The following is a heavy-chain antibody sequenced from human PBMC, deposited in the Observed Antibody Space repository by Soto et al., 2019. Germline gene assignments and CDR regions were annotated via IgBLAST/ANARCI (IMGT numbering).Heavy chain of an antibody. Sequence: SETLSLTCTVSGGSISSSNYYWAWIRQPPGKGLEWIGSFYYSGSTYYKPSPKSRVSISIDTSKNQFSLKLSSVTAADTAVYYCARPIEGGSSGYYHWGQGTLVTVSS. V-gene: IGHV4-39*01. D-gene: IGHD3-22*01. CDR3: ARPIEGGSSGYYH. J-gene: IGHJ5*02. CDR1: GGSISSSNYY. CDR2: FYYSGST.